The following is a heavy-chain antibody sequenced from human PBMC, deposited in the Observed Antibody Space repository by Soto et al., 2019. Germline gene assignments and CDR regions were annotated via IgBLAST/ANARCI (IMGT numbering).Heavy chain of an antibody. D-gene: IGHD2-2*01. CDR1: GCTFSSYA. CDR2: ISGSGGST. Sequence: GGSLRLSYAASGCTFSSYAMSWVRQAPGKGLEWVSAISGSGGSTYYADSVKGRFTISRDNSKNTLYLQMNGLRAEDTAVYYCAKSNKGSTRSYHYWAQGTLVPVSS. J-gene: IGHJ4*02. V-gene: IGHV3-23*01. CDR3: AKSNKGSTRSYHY.